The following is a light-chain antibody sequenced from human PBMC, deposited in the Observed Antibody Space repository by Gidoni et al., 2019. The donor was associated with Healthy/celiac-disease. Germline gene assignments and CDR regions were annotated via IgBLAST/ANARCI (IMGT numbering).Light chain of an antibody. CDR2: WAF. CDR3: QQYYSTPRS. Sequence: DIVMTQSPDPLAVSLGERATINCKSSQSVLYSSNNKNYLAWYQQKPGQPPKLLIYWAFTRESGVPDRFSGSWSGTDFTLTISSLQAEDVAVYYCQQYYSTPRSFGQGTKLEIK. J-gene: IGKJ2*03. CDR1: QSVLYSSNNKNY. V-gene: IGKV4-1*01.